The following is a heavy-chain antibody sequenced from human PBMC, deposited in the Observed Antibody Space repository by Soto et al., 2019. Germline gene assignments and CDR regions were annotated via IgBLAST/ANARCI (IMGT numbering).Heavy chain of an antibody. CDR2: TLSDGSNN. D-gene: IGHD6-13*01. V-gene: IGHV3-30-3*01. J-gene: IGHJ4*02. Sequence: GGSLRLSCGASGFTFSSYAIHWVRQAPGKGLEWVAVTLSDGSNNFYADSVKGRFTISRDNSKNTLYLQMNSLRAEDTAVYYCARGHHPSTAAAGMDYWGQGTLVTVSS. CDR1: GFTFSSYA. CDR3: ARGHHPSTAAAGMDY.